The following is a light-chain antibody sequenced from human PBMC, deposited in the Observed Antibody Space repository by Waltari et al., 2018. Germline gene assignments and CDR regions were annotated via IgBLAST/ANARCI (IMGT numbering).Light chain of an antibody. V-gene: IGKV3-11*01. CDR2: DAS. CDR1: QSVDTY. Sequence: EIVLTQSPGTLSLSPGESATLSCRASQSVDTYLAWYQKKPGQAPRLLIYDASTRATSIPARFSGSGSGTDFTLTISSLEPEDFAVYYCQQRSSWFTFGGGTKVEV. CDR3: QQRSSWFT. J-gene: IGKJ4*01.